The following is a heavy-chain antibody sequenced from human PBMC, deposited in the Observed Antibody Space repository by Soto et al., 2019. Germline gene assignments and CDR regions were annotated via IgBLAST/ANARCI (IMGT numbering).Heavy chain of an antibody. V-gene: IGHV1-46*02. J-gene: IGHJ5*02. D-gene: IGHD2-15*01. CDR3: ARGRGYCSDGNCDDWFDP. CDR2: INPSRGRT. CDR1: GYTFNNYY. Sequence: GASVKVSCKASGYTFNNYYIHWVRQAPGQGLEWMGMINPSRGRTIYAQKLQGRVTMTRDTSTTTVYMELSGLKSDDTAVYFCARGRGYCSDGNCDDWFDPWGQGTLVTVSS.